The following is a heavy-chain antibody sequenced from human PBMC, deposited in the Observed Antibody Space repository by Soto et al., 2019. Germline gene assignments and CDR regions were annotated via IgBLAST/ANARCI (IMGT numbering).Heavy chain of an antibody. D-gene: IGHD1-26*01. J-gene: IGHJ4*02. V-gene: IGHV3-30*18. CDR2: ISYDGSNK. CDR3: AKNPRSGIVGAQFDY. Sequence: QVQLVESGGGVVQPGRSLRLSCAASGFTFSSYGMHWVRQAPGKGLEWVAVISYDGSNKYYADSVKGRFTISRDNSKNTLYLQMNSLRAEDTAVYYCAKNPRSGIVGAQFDYWGQGTLVTVSS. CDR1: GFTFSSYG.